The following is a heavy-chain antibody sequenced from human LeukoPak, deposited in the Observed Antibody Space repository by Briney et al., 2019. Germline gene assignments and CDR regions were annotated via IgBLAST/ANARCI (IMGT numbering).Heavy chain of an antibody. CDR1: GYTF. V-gene: IGHV1-18*01. J-gene: IGHJ3*02. D-gene: IGHD6-6*01. Sequence: ASVKVSCKASGYTFISWVRQAPGQGLEWMGWISAYSGNTNYAQKLQGRVTMTTDTSTSTAYMELRSLRSDDTAVYYCARVSSSRGKLDAFDIWGQGTMVTVSS. CDR3: ARVSSSRGKLDAFDI. CDR2: ISAYSGNT.